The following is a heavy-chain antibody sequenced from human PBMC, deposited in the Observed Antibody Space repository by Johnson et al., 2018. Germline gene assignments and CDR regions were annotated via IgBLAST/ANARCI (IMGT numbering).Heavy chain of an antibody. CDR2: IYPGDSDT. CDR1: GYSFTSYW. J-gene: IGHJ6*02. CDR3: ARAITMVRGVIYYGMDV. V-gene: IGHV5-51*03. D-gene: IGHD3-10*01. Sequence: EQLVEAGAEVKKPGESLKICCKGSGYSFTSYWIGWVRQMPGKGLEWMGIIYPGDSDTKYSPSFQGQVTISPDKSISTAYLQWSSLEASDTAMYCCARAITMVRGVIYYGMDVWGQGTTVTVSS.